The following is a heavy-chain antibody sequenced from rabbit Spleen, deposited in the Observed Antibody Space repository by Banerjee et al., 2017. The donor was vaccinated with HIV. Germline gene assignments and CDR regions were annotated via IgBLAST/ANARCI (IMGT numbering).Heavy chain of an antibody. CDR1: GFSFSSTYY. J-gene: IGHJ4*01. Sequence: QSLEESGGDLVKPGASPTLTCTASGFSFSSTYYMCWVRQAPGKGLEWIGCIYIGSGSTYYASWAKGRFTISKTSSTTVTLQMTSLTAADTATYFCARGDGVGIYSYYYFNLWGPGTLVTVS. CDR2: IYIGSGST. CDR3: ARGDGVGIYSYYYFNL. V-gene: IGHV1S40*01. D-gene: IGHD6-1*01.